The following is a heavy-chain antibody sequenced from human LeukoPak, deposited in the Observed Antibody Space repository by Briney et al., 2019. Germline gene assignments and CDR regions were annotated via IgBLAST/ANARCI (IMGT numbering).Heavy chain of an antibody. Sequence: GASVKVSCKASGYTFTSYGISWVRQAPGQGLEWMGWISAYNGNTNYAQKLQGRVTMTTDTSSSTAYMELRSLRSDGTAVYYCARGYYDSGGYYYYYYGMDVWGQGTTVTVSS. CDR2: ISAYNGNT. V-gene: IGHV1-18*01. CDR3: ARGYYDSGGYYYYYYGMDV. J-gene: IGHJ6*02. CDR1: GYTFTSYG. D-gene: IGHD3-22*01.